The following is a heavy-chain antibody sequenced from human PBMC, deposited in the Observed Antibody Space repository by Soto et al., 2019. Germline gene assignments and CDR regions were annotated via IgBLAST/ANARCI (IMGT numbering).Heavy chain of an antibody. CDR3: ARGDTAMVRGDYFDY. V-gene: IGHV4-31*03. J-gene: IGHJ4*02. CDR1: GGSISSGGYY. D-gene: IGHD5-18*01. Sequence: SETLSLTCTVSGGSISSGGYYWSWIRQHPGKGLEWTGYIYYSGSTYYNPSLKSRVTISVDTSKNQFSLKLSSVTAADTAVYYCARGDTAMVRGDYFDYWGQGTLVTVSS. CDR2: IYYSGST.